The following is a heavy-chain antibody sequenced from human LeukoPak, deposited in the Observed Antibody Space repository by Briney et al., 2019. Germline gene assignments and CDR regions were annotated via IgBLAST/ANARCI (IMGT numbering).Heavy chain of an antibody. CDR1: GYTFTGYY. J-gene: IGHJ6*03. V-gene: IGHV1-2*02. CDR2: INPNSGGT. CDR3: ARCRPGDTAIPRVGYYYYYMDV. Sequence: ASVKVSCKASGYTFTGYYMHWVRQAPGQGLEWMGWINPNSGGTNYAQKFQGRVTMTRDTSISTAYMELRRLRSDDTAVYYCARCRPGDTAIPRVGYYYYYMDVWGKGTTVTVSS. D-gene: IGHD5-18*01.